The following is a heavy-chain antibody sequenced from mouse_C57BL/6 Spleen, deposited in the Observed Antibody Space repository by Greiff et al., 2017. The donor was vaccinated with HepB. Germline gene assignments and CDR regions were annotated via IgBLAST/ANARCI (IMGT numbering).Heavy chain of an antibody. V-gene: IGHV7-3*01. CDR3: ARPYYRYWYFDV. CDR2: IRNKANGYTT. CDR1: GFTFTDYY. D-gene: IGHD1-1*02. Sequence: DVKLVESGGGLVQPGGSLSLSCAASGFTFTDYYMSWVRQPPGKALEWLGFIRNKANGYTTEYSASVKGRFTISRDNSQSILYLQMNALRAEDSATYYCARPYYRYWYFDVWGTGTTVTVSS. J-gene: IGHJ1*03.